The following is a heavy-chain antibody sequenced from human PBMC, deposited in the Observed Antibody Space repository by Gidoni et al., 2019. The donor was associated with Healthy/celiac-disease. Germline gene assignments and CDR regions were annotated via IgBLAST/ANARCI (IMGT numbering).Heavy chain of an antibody. CDR3: ARERPYDSSGYCAFDI. V-gene: IGHV3-48*01. Sequence: EVQLVESGGGLVQPGGSLSLSCAASGFPFSIHSMNWVRQDPGKGLEWFSYISSSISTIYYADSVKVRLTISRDNAENSLYLQMNSLRAEDTAVYCCARERPYDSSGYCAFDIWGQRTMVTVSS. J-gene: IGHJ3*02. D-gene: IGHD3-22*01. CDR2: ISSSISTI. CDR1: GFPFSIHS.